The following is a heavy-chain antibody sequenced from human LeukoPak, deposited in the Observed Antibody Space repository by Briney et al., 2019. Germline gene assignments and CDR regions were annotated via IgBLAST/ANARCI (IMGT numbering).Heavy chain of an antibody. Sequence: QTGGSLRLSCAASGFTFSNYWMYWVRQAPGKGLVWVSRINGDGSSTTYADSVKGRFTISRDNAKNTLFLQMNSLRVEDTAVYYCVRYGFDIWGQGTLVTVSS. CDR3: VRYGFDI. V-gene: IGHV3-74*01. CDR2: INGDGSST. J-gene: IGHJ3*02. CDR1: GFTFSNYW.